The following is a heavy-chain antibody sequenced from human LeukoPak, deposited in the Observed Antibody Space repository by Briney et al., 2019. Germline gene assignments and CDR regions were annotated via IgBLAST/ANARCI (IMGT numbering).Heavy chain of an antibody. D-gene: IGHD6-13*01. V-gene: IGHV3-15*01. J-gene: IGHJ4*02. CDR3: TTVGGVWYGNFDY. Sequence: GGSLRLSCAASGFTFSSYAMSWVRQAPGKGLEWVGRIKSKTDGGTTDYAAPVKGRFTISRDDSKNTLYLQMNSLKTEDTAVYYCTTVGGVWYGNFDYWGQGTLVTVSS. CDR2: IKSKTDGGTT. CDR1: GFTFSSYA.